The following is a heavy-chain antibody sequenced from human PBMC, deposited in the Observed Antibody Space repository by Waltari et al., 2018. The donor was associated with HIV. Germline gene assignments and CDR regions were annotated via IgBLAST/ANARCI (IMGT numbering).Heavy chain of an antibody. CDR1: VVDSKNNW. V-gene: IGHV3-15*01. CDR3: TTGSSGAEDY. D-gene: IGHD3-22*01. CDR2: IKSKQSGGTV. Sequence: VQLVGPGGGLVLPGQSLRDSCAASVVDSKNNWMSWFRQAQEKGLEWVGRIKSKQSGGTVDYAAPVKGRFTISRDDSKNMMYLQMDSLESEDTAVYYCTTGSSGAEDYWGQGTLVTVSS. J-gene: IGHJ4*02.